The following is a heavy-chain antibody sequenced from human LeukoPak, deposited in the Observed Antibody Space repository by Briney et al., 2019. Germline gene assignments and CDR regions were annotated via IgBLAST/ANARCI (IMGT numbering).Heavy chain of an antibody. CDR1: GGTFSSYA. Sequence: ASVKVFCKASGGTFSSYAISWVRQAPGQGLEWMGGIIPIFGTANYAQKFQGRVTITADESTSTAYMELSSLRSEDTAVYYCATPKRWLQVFDYWGQGTLVTVSS. CDR3: ATPKRWLQVFDY. V-gene: IGHV1-69*13. J-gene: IGHJ4*02. CDR2: IIPIFGTA. D-gene: IGHD5-24*01.